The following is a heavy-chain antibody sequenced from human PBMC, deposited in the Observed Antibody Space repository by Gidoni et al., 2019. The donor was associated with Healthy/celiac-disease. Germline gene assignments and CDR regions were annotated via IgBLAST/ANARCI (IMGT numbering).Heavy chain of an antibody. J-gene: IGHJ6*02. CDR2: INAGNGNT. V-gene: IGHV1-3*01. CDR3: TLVYDILTGYYYYYGMDV. Sequence: QVQLVQSGAAVKKPGASVKVSCKASGYTFTSYARHWVRQAPGQRLEWMGWINAGNGNTKYSQKFQGRVTITRDTSASTAYMELSSLRSEDTAVYYCTLVYDILTGYYYYYGMDVWGQGTTVTVSS. D-gene: IGHD3-9*01. CDR1: GYTFTSYA.